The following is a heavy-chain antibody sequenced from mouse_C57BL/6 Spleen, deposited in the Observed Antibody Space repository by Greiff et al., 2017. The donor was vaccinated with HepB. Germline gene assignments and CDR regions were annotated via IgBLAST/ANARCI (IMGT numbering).Heavy chain of an antibody. CDR2: INPGSGGT. V-gene: IGHV1-54*01. J-gene: IGHJ2*01. CDR1: GYAFTNYL. D-gene: IGHD1-1*01. CDR3: ARWDYYGSSHFDY. Sequence: VQLQQSGAELVRPGTSVKVSCKASGYAFTNYLIEWVKQRPGQGLEWIGVINPGSGGTNYNEKFKGKATLTADKSSSTAYMQLSSLTSEDSAVYFCARWDYYGSSHFDYWGQGTTLTVSS.